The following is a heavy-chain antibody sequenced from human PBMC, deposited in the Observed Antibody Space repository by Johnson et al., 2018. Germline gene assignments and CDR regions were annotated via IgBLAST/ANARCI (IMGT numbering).Heavy chain of an antibody. J-gene: IGHJ6*02. CDR3: ARESYCSGDSCYYGMDV. CDR2: IHYSGST. Sequence: QVQLQESGPGLVKPSETLSLTCSVSGGSISSYYWNWIRQPPGKGLEWIGYIHYSGSTNYNPSLKGLITISVDTSKNQFSLRVSSVTAADTAVYYCARESYCSGDSCYYGMDVWGQGTTVTVSS. D-gene: IGHD2-15*01. V-gene: IGHV4-59*01. CDR1: GGSISSYY.